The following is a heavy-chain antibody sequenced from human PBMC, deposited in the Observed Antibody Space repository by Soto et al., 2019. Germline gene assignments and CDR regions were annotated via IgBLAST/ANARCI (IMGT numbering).Heavy chain of an antibody. CDR2: IVVGSGNT. CDR3: GYSRILYVRPLDYGMDV. J-gene: IGHJ6*02. CDR1: GFTFTSSA. D-gene: IGHD2-15*01. Sequence: SVKVSCKASGFTFTSSAVRWVRQARGQRLEWIGWIVVGSGNTNYAQKFQERVTITRDMSTSTAYMELSSLRSEDTAVYYCGYSRILYVRPLDYGMDVWGQGTTVTVSS. V-gene: IGHV1-58*01.